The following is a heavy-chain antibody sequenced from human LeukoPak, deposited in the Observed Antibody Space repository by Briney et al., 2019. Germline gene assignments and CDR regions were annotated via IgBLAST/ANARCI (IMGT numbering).Heavy chain of an antibody. J-gene: IGHJ5*02. Sequence: GGSLRLSCAASGFIFNNYGLIWVHQAPGKGLEWVSAISNDGDGTNYADFVKGRFTISRGNSKNTLFLQMNSLRAEDTALYYCAKGSSGYFVDLWGQGTLV. D-gene: IGHD3-22*01. V-gene: IGHV3-23*01. CDR2: ISNDGDGT. CDR1: GFIFNNYG. CDR3: AKGSSGYFVDL.